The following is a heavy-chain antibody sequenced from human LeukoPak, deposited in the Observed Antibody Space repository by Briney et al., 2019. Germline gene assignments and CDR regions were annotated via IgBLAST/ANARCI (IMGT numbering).Heavy chain of an antibody. V-gene: IGHV3-7*01. Sequence: GGSLRLSCAASGFTFSRYWMTWVRQAPGKGLEWEADIKQDGSEEYYIDSVKGRFTSSRDNAKNTLYLEMNSLRAEDTAVYFCARGGTNLYSGSYPYDYWGQGTLVTVSS. CDR1: GFTFSRYW. D-gene: IGHD1-26*01. CDR3: ARGGTNLYSGSYPYDY. J-gene: IGHJ4*02. CDR2: IKQDGSEE.